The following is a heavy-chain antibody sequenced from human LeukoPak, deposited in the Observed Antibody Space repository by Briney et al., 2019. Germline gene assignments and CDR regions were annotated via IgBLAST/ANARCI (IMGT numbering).Heavy chain of an antibody. J-gene: IGHJ4*02. CDR1: GSTFTTYW. CDR2: IYPVHSEP. D-gene: IGHD1-1*01. CDR3: ARLLLATVPDY. Sequence: PGGSLPISGQCSGSTFTTYWIGWVRPVTGKGLEWMGFIYPVHSEPRLRPSLQGQVSISADHSITTAFLQSSLLKASDPAMYHCARLLLATVPDYWVQGTLVTVSS. V-gene: IGHV5-51*01.